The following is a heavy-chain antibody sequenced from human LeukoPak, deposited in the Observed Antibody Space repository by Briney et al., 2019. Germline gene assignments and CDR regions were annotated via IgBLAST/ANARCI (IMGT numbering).Heavy chain of an antibody. J-gene: IGHJ4*02. CDR2: IKQVGSEK. Sequence: GGSLRLSCAASGFTFSSYWMSWVRQAPGKGLEWVANIKQVGSEKYYVDSVKGRFTISRDNAKNSLYLQMNSLRAEDTAVYYCARELINYDFSRRSRYFDYWGQGTLVTVSS. D-gene: IGHD3-3*01. CDR1: GFTFSSYW. V-gene: IGHV3-7*01. CDR3: ARELINYDFSRRSRYFDY.